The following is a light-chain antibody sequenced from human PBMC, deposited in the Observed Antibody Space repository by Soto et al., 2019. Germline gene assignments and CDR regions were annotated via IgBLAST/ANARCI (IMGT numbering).Light chain of an antibody. Sequence: QSVLTQPASVSGSPGQSITISCTGTSSDVDHYNYVSWYQQHPGKVPKLLIYDVSIWPSGILDRFSGSKSGNTASLTISGLQAEDEADYYCSSFTTSSTFVFGTGTKVPVL. V-gene: IGLV2-14*01. CDR2: DVS. CDR3: SSFTTSSTFV. CDR1: SSDVDHYNY. J-gene: IGLJ1*01.